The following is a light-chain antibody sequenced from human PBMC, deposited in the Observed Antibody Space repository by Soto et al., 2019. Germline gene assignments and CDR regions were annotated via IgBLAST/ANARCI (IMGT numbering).Light chain of an antibody. Sequence: DIQMTQSPSSVSASVGDRVTITCRASQGINSWLAWYQQKPGKAPKLLISAASRLQSGVPSRFSGSGSGTDFTLTISNLQPEDSATYFCHQANTFPQTFGQGTKLEIK. CDR1: QGINSW. J-gene: IGKJ2*01. V-gene: IGKV1-12*01. CDR3: HQANTFPQT. CDR2: AAS.